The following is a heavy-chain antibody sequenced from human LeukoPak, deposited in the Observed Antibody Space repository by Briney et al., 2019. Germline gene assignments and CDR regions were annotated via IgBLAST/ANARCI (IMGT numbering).Heavy chain of an antibody. Sequence: SETLSLTCTVSGGSISSSSYYWAWIRQPPGKGLEWIGSIHYSGSTYYNPSLQSRVAISIDTSKNQFSLKLRFVTAADTAVYYCARVRCSGGSCPYYYYYYMDVWGKGTTVTVSS. CDR2: IHYSGST. J-gene: IGHJ6*03. CDR3: ARVRCSGGSCPYYYYYYMDV. V-gene: IGHV4-39*07. D-gene: IGHD2-15*01. CDR1: GGSISSSSYY.